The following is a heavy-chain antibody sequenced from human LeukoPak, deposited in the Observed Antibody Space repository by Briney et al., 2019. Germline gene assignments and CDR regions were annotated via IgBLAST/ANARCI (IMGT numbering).Heavy chain of an antibody. CDR3: ARDRISSYGVPEYYFDY. Sequence: GASVKVSCKASGGTFSRYAISWVRQAPGQGLEWMGGIIPMFGTANYAQKFQGRVTITADKSTTTAYMELSSLRSEDTAVYYCARDRISSYGVPEYYFDYWGQGTLITVSS. J-gene: IGHJ4*02. CDR1: GGTFSRYA. V-gene: IGHV1-69*06. CDR2: IIPMFGTA. D-gene: IGHD4-17*01.